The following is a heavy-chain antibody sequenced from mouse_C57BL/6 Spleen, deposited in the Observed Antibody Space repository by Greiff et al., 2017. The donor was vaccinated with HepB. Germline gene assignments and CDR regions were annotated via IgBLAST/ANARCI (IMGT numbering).Heavy chain of an antibody. CDR3: ARGGSGYAMDY. J-gene: IGHJ4*01. D-gene: IGHD1-1*01. Sequence: EVMLVESGGGLVKPGGSLKLSCAASGFTFSDYGMHWVRQAPEKGLEWVAYISSGSSTIYYADTVKGRFTISRDNAKNTLFLQMTSLRSEDTAMYYCARGGSGYAMDYWGQGTSVTVSS. V-gene: IGHV5-17*01. CDR1: GFTFSDYG. CDR2: ISSGSSTI.